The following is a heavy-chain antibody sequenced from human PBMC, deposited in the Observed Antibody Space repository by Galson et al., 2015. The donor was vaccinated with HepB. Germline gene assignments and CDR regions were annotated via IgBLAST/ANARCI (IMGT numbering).Heavy chain of an antibody. J-gene: IGHJ6*02. Sequence: LRLSCAASGFTFDDYAMHWVRQAPGKGLEWVSGISWNSGSIGYADSVKGRFTISRDNAKNSLYLQMNSLRAEDTALYYCAKDLGGTEYFAYYYAMDVWGQGTTVTVSS. D-gene: IGHD3-16*01. V-gene: IGHV3-9*01. CDR3: AKDLGGTEYFAYYYAMDV. CDR2: ISWNSGSI. CDR1: GFTFDDYA.